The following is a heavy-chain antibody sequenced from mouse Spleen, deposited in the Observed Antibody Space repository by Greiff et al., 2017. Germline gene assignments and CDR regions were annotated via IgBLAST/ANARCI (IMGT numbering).Heavy chain of an antibody. Sequence: VQLKESVAELVRPGASVKLSCTASGFNIKNTYMHWVKQRPEQGLEWIGRIDPANGNTKYAPKFQGKATITADTSSNTAYLQLSSLTSEDTAIYYCASIYDGYYDAMDYWGQGTSVTVSS. CDR3: ASIYDGYYDAMDY. J-gene: IGHJ4*01. CDR1: GFNIKNTY. CDR2: IDPANGNT. D-gene: IGHD2-3*01. V-gene: IGHV14-3*01.